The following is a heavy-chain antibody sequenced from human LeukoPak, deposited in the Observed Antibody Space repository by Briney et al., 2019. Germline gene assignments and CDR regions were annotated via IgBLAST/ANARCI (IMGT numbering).Heavy chain of an antibody. CDR1: GGSISSGSYY. CDR3: AGDDYYYDSSGYNSYNWFDP. Sequence: SQTLSLTCTVSGGSISSGSYYWSWIRQPAGKGLEWIGRIYTSGSTNYNPSLKSRVTISVDTSKNQFSLKLSSVTAADTAVYYCAGDDYYYDSSGYNSYNWFDPWGQGTLVTVSS. D-gene: IGHD3-22*01. J-gene: IGHJ5*02. CDR2: IYTSGST. V-gene: IGHV4-61*02.